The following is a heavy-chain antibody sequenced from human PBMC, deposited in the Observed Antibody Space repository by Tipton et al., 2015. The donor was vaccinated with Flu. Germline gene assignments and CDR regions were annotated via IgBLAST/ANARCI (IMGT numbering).Heavy chain of an antibody. CDR3: ARGTGTTVTTGGAFDI. CDR2: ISAYNGNT. Sequence: QSGAEVKKPGASVKVSCKASGYTFTSYGISWVRQAPGQGLEWMGWISAYNGNTNYAQKLQGRVTMTTDTSTSTAYMELRSLRSEDTAAYYCARGTGTTVTTGGAFDIWGQGTMVTVSS. D-gene: IGHD4-17*01. CDR1: GYTFTSYG. V-gene: IGHV1-18*04. J-gene: IGHJ3*02.